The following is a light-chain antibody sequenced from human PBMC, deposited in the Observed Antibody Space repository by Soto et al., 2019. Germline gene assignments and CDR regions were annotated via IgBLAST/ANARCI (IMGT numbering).Light chain of an antibody. V-gene: IGKV3-20*01. CDR3: QQYGSSAPIT. CDR1: ESVDFH. J-gene: IGKJ5*01. Sequence: LFTQSPSTLSLSPGKRATLSCRASESVDFHLAWYQQKPGQAPRLLIWGVSNRATGIPDRFSGSGSETDFTLTISRLEPEDFALYYCQQYGSSAPITFGQGTRLETK. CDR2: GVS.